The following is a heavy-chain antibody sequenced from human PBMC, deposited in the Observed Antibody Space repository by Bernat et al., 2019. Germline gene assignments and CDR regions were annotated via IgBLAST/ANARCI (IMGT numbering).Heavy chain of an antibody. V-gene: IGHV3-48*01. CDR2: VTGSGTNI. J-gene: IGHJ3*02. CDR3: ARGGGAFDI. CDR1: GFSFSSYD. Sequence: EVQLVESGGGLVQPGGSLRLSCAASGFSFSSYDMNWVRQAPGKGLEWVSLVTGSGTNIFYAGSVKGRFTVSRDNAKNSLYLQMNSLRAEDTAVYYCARGGGAFDIWGQGTMVTVSS.